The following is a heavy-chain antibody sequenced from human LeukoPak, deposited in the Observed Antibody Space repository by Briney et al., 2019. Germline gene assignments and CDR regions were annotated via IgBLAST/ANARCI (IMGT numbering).Heavy chain of an antibody. D-gene: IGHD2-15*01. CDR3: VREIPYCSGGSCYRGPFDN. V-gene: IGHV4-38-2*02. J-gene: IGHJ4*02. CDR1: GYSISSGYY. CDR2: IYHSGST. Sequence: SETLSLTCTVSGYSISSGYYWGWIRQPPGKGLEWIGSIYHSGSTYYNPSLKSRVTISVDTSKNQFSLKLSSVTAADTAVYYCVREIPYCSGGSCYRGPFDNWGQGTLVTVSA.